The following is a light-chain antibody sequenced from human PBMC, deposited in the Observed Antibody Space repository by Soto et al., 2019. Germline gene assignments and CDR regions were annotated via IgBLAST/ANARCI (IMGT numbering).Light chain of an antibody. Sequence: EIVMTQSPATLSVSPGERVTLSCRASQSVSSNLAWYQQKPGQAPRLLIYGASTRATGIPARFSGSGSGTEFTLTISRLQSEDFAVYYCQQYNNWPPYTFGQGTNLEIK. CDR2: GAS. V-gene: IGKV3-15*01. CDR1: QSVSSN. CDR3: QQYNNWPPYT. J-gene: IGKJ2*01.